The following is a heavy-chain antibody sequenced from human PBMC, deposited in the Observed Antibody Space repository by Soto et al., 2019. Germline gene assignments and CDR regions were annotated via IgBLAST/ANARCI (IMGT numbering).Heavy chain of an antibody. CDR3: ARELVGIDV. V-gene: IGHV3-11*05. CDR2: ITSSGSYT. J-gene: IGHJ6*02. CDR1: GLTFSDYY. Sequence: GGSLRLSCAASGLTFSDYYMSWIRQAPGKGLKWVSYITSSGSYTKYADYVQGRFTISRDNAKNSLYLQMNSLRAEDTAVYYCARELVGIDVWGQGTTVTVSS.